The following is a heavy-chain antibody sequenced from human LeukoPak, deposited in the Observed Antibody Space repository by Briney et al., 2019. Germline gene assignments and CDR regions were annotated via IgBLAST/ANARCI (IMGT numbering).Heavy chain of an antibody. Sequence: PGVSLRLSCAASGFTFSSYWMSWVRQAPGKGLELVANIKQDGSEKYYVDSVKGRFTISRDNAKNSLYLQMNSLRAEDTAVYYCARDLRDYGDYGSFFDYWGQGTLVTVSS. D-gene: IGHD4-17*01. J-gene: IGHJ4*02. CDR1: GFTFSSYW. CDR3: ARDLRDYGDYGSFFDY. CDR2: IKQDGSEK. V-gene: IGHV3-7*01.